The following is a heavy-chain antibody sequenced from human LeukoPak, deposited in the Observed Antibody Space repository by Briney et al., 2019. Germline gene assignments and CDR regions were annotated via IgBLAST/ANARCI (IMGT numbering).Heavy chain of an antibody. Sequence: PSETLSLTCTVSGGSISSSSYYWGWIRQPPGKGLEWIGSIYYSGSTYYNPSLKSRVTISVDTSKNRFSLKLSSVTAADTAVYYCARDQYSPKKCFDYWGQGTLVTVSS. D-gene: IGHD5-18*01. CDR1: GGSISSSSYY. V-gene: IGHV4-39*07. J-gene: IGHJ4*02. CDR2: IYYSGST. CDR3: ARDQYSPKKCFDY.